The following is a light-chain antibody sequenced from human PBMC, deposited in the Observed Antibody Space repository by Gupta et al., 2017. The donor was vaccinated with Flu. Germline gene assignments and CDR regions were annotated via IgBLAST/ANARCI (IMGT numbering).Light chain of an antibody. CDR1: QTISRY. CDR3: QVTDTAPNT. V-gene: IGKV1-39*01. CDR2: AAS. Sequence: DIQLTQSPSSLSASVGDRVTITCRASQTISRYLNWYQQEPGKAPNLLIYAASRSQSGVPSRFSGSGPGRDFRLTINMLQPEDFATYYSQVTDTAPNTFGGAT. J-gene: IGKJ4*01.